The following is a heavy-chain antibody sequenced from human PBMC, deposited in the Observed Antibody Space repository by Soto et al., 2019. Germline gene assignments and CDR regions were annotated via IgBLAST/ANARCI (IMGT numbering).Heavy chain of an antibody. CDR3: ARERRVYQAFLTGYYQAYYYGMDV. V-gene: IGHV3-33*01. Sequence: PGGSLRLSCAASGFTFSTYGMHWVRQAPGKGLEWLSVIWFDGSNKTYADSVKGRFTISRDNSKSTLYLQMNSLRAEDTAVYYCARERRVYQAFLTGYYQAYYYGMDVWGQGTTVTVSS. CDR1: GFTFSTYG. D-gene: IGHD3-9*01. CDR2: IWFDGSNK. J-gene: IGHJ6*02.